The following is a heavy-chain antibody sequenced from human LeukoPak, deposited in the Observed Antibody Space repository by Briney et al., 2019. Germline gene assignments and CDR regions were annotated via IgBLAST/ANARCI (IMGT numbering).Heavy chain of an antibody. D-gene: IGHD1-26*01. V-gene: IGHV3-53*01. CDR2: IYSGGST. Sequence: GGSLRLSCAASGFTVSSNYMSWVRQAPGKGLEWVSVIYSGGSTYYADSVKGRFTISRDNSKNTLYLQMNSLRAEDTAVYYCARAVEWELLHHFDYWGQGTLVTVSS. J-gene: IGHJ4*02. CDR1: GFTVSSNY. CDR3: ARAVEWELLHHFDY.